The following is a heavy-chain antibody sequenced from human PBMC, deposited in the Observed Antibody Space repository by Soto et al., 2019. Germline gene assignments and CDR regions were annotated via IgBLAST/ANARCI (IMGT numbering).Heavy chain of an antibody. CDR3: ARVPAPTAAETGEDY. J-gene: IGHJ4*02. Sequence: QVQLVQSGAEVKKPGASVKVSCKASGYTFTSYGISWVRQAPGQGLEWMGWISAYNGNTNYAQKLQGRVTMTTDASRXTAYMELRSLRSDDTAVYYCARVPAPTAAETGEDYWGQGTLVTVSS. V-gene: IGHV1-18*01. CDR2: ISAYNGNT. CDR1: GYTFTSYG. D-gene: IGHD6-13*01.